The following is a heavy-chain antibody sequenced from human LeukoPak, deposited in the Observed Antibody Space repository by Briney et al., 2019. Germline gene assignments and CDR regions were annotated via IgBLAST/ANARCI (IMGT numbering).Heavy chain of an antibody. CDR3: ARDHDGYNYRIFDY. CDR2: MNPNSGNT. V-gene: IGHV1-8*01. CDR1: GYTFTNYD. D-gene: IGHD5-24*01. J-gene: IGHJ4*02. Sequence: ASVKVSCKASGYTFTNYDINWVRQATGQGLEWMGWMNPNSGNTGYAQNFQGRFTMTRNTSIVTAYMELSSLRSEDTAVYYCARDHDGYNYRIFDYWGQGTLVTVSS.